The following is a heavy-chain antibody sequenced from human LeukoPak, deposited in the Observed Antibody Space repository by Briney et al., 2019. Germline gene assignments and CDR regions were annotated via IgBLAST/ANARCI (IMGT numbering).Heavy chain of an antibody. CDR3: ARSMVTTDRNFDH. Sequence: PETLSLTCTVSGGSISSYYWSWIRQPPGRGPEWIGTVSHTGATQHSPSLTSRVTISLDTSKNQFSLSLNSVTAADTAIFYCARSMVTTDRNFDHWGQGTLVTVSS. J-gene: IGHJ4*01. CDR2: VSHTGAT. V-gene: IGHV4-59*12. D-gene: IGHD2-21*02. CDR1: GGSISSYY.